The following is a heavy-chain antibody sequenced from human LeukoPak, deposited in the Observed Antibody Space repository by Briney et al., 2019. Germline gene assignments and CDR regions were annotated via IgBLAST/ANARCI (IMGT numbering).Heavy chain of an antibody. Sequence: ASVKVSCKASGFTFTSSAMQWVRQARGQRLEWIGWIVVGSGNTSYAQKFQGRVTMTRDMSTSTVYMELSSLRSEDTAVYYCARDGGYDFWSGGFLWGQGTMVTVSS. CDR3: ARDGGYDFWSGGFL. CDR2: IVVGSGNT. J-gene: IGHJ3*01. D-gene: IGHD3-3*01. V-gene: IGHV1-58*02. CDR1: GFTFTSSA.